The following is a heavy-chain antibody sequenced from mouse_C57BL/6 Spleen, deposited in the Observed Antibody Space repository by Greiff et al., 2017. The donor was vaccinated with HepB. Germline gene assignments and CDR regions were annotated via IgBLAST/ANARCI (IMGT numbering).Heavy chain of an antibody. CDR1: GYAFSSSW. V-gene: IGHV1-82*01. CDR2: IYPGDGDT. CDR3: ARDSNYWYFDV. D-gene: IGHD2-5*01. Sequence: VQGVESGPELVKPGASVKISCKASGYAFSSSWMNWVKQRPGKGLEWIGRIYPGDGDTNYNGKFKGKATLTADKSSSTAYMQLSSLTSEDSAVYFCARDSNYWYFDVWGTGTTVTVSS. J-gene: IGHJ1*03.